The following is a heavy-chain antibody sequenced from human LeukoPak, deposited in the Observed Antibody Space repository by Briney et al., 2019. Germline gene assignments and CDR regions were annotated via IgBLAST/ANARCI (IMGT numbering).Heavy chain of an antibody. CDR1: AHRLTAFW. CDR3: ARCRYSGSYSGDY. J-gene: IGHJ4*02. Sequence: GESLKISCKGSAHRLTAFWTGWVRQLPGKGLEWMGIIYPGDSDTRYSPSFQGQVTISADKSISTAYLQWSSLKASDTAMYYCARCRYSGSYSGDYWGQGTLVTVSS. CDR2: IYPGDSDT. V-gene: IGHV5-51*01. D-gene: IGHD1-26*01.